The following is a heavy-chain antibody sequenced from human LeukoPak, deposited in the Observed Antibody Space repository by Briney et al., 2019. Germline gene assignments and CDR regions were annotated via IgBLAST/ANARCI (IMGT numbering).Heavy chain of an antibody. CDR2: ITSSGETT. CDR1: GFTFSIYA. D-gene: IGHD3-22*01. J-gene: IGHJ4*02. Sequence: GGSLRLSCAASGFTFSIYAMSWVRQAPGKGLEWVSSITSSGETTYYAGSVEGQFTISRDNSKNTVYLQMNSLRAEDTAVYYCARDRPNYYGANGHYYRRDGDYWGQGTLVTVSS. V-gene: IGHV3-23*01. CDR3: ARDRPNYYGANGHYYRRDGDY.